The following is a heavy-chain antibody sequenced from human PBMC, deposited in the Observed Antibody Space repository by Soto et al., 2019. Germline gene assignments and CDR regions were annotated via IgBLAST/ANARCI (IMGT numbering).Heavy chain of an antibody. D-gene: IGHD3-22*01. J-gene: IGHJ4*02. CDR1: GYTFTSYY. CDR2: INPSGGST. CDR3: ARDFGDYYDSSGYYS. Sequence: ASVKVSCKASGYTFTSYYMHWVRQAPGQGLEWMGIINPSGGSTSYAQKFQGRVTMTRDTSTSTVYMELSSLRSEDTAVYYCARDFGDYYDSSGYYSWGQGTLVTVSS. V-gene: IGHV1-46*01.